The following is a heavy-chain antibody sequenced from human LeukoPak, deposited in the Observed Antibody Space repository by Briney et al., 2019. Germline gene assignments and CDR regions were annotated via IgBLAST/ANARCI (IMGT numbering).Heavy chain of an antibody. CDR2: IYYSGST. V-gene: IGHV4-59*08. CDR3: ARHGSDYGDCYFYAMDV. J-gene: IGHJ6*02. CDR1: VGSITSSY. D-gene: IGHD4-17*01. Sequence: SETLSLTCNISVGSITSSYWSWIRQSPGKGLEWIGYIYYSGSTSYNPTLKSRVTISVDTSKNQFSLDLSSVTAADTAVYYCARHGSDYGDCYFYAMDVWGQGTTVTVSS.